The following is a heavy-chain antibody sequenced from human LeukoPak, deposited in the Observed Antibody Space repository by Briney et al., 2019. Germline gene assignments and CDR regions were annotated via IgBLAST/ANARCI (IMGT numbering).Heavy chain of an antibody. CDR2: FYSRGST. CDR3: ARAPRGISAPFDY. V-gene: IGHV3-53*04. J-gene: IGHJ4*02. Sequence: GGSLRLSCAASGFTVSNNYMSWVRQAPGKGLEWVSVFYSRGSTYYADSVKGRFIISRHNSKNTVYLQMNSLRPEDTAVYYCARAPRGISAPFDYWGQGTLVTVSS. CDR1: GFTVSNNY. D-gene: IGHD2-15*01.